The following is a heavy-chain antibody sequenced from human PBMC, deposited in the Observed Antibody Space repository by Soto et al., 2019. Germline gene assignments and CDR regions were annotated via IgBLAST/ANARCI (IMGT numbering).Heavy chain of an antibody. V-gene: IGHV3-21*01. CDR1: GFTFSSYT. CDR3: ARRSDSYANDY. Sequence: EVQLVESGGGLVKPGGSLRLSCAASGFTFSSYTMYWVRQAPGKGLEWVSCLSSSSTNIYYADSVKGRFTISRDNAKNSLNLQINSLTAEDSAVYYCARRSDSYANDYWGQGTLVTVSS. D-gene: IGHD5-18*01. CDR2: LSSSSTNI. J-gene: IGHJ4*02.